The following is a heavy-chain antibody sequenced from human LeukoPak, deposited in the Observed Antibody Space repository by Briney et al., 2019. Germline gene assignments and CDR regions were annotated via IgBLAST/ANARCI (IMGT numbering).Heavy chain of an antibody. CDR2: ISGSGGST. V-gene: IGHV3-23*01. Sequence: PGGSLRLSCAVSGITFSDYAMHWVRQAPGKGLEWVSAISGSGGSTYYADSVKGRFTISRDNSKNTLYLQMNSLRAEDTAVYYCAKATAFDIWGQGTMVTVSS. CDR3: AKATAFDI. CDR1: GITFSDYA. J-gene: IGHJ3*02.